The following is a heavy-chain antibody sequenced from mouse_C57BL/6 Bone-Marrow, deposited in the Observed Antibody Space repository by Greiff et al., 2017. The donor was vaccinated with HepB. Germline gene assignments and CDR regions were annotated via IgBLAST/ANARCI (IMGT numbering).Heavy chain of an antibody. CDR1: GFNIKDDY. D-gene: IGHD1-1*01. Sequence: EVQLQQSGAELVRPGASVKLSCTASGFNIKDDYMHWVKQRPEQGLEWIGWIDPENGDTEYASKFQGKATITADTSTNTAYLQLSSLTSEDTAVYYCTTDYYGWYFAVWGTGTTVTVSS. V-gene: IGHV14-4*01. CDR2: IDPENGDT. CDR3: TTDYYGWYFAV. J-gene: IGHJ1*03.